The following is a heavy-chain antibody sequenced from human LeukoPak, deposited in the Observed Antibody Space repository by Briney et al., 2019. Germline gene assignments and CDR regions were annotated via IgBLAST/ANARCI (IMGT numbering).Heavy chain of an antibody. V-gene: IGHV3-64*01. CDR2: ISSNGGST. D-gene: IGHD1-1*01. CDR3: TREVNWRFDY. CDR1: GFTFSSYT. J-gene: IGHJ4*02. Sequence: GGSLRLSCAASGFTFSSYTMYWVRQAPGKGLEYVSAISSNGGSTYYANSVKGRFTISRDNSKNTLYLQMGSLRGEDMAVYYCTREVNWRFDYWGQGTLVTVSS.